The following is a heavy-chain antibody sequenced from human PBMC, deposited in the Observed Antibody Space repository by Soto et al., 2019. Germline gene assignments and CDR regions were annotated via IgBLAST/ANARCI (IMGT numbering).Heavy chain of an antibody. J-gene: IGHJ6*03. CDR2: IKQDGSEK. CDR3: ACNKRDYYYYYMDV. Sequence: GGSLRLSCAASGFTFSSYWMSLVRQAPGKGLEWVANIKQDGSEKYYVDSVKGRFTISRDTSTSTVYMELSSLRSEDTAVYYCACNKRDYYYYYMDVWGKGTTVTVSS. CDR1: GFTFSSYW. V-gene: IGHV3-7*03.